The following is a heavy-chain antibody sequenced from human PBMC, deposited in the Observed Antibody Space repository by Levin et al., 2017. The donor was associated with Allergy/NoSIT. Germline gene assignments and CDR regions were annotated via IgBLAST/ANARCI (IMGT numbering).Heavy chain of an antibody. Sequence: GGSLRLSCAASGFTFSSYSMNWVRQAPGKGLEWVSYISSSSSTIYYADSVKGRFTISRDNAKNSLYLQMNSLRAEDPAVYYCARPDHYGSGSSLDYWGQGTLVTVSS. V-gene: IGHV3-48*01. CDR1: GFTFSSYS. J-gene: IGHJ4*02. CDR3: ARPDHYGSGSSLDY. D-gene: IGHD3-10*01. CDR2: ISSSSSTI.